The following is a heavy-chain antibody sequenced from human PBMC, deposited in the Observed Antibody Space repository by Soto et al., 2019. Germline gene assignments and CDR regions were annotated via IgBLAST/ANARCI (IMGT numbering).Heavy chain of an antibody. CDR2: IYWNDDK. CDR3: AHRHKEAYYDFWSGYYFDY. Sequence: QITLKESGPTLVKPTQTLTLTCTFSGFSLSTSGVGVAWIRQPPGKPLDWLALIYWNDDKRYSPSLKSRLTITKDTSKNQVVLTMTNMDPVDTATYYCAHRHKEAYYDFWSGYYFDYWGQGTLVTVSS. CDR1: GFSLSTSGVG. D-gene: IGHD3-3*01. J-gene: IGHJ4*02. V-gene: IGHV2-5*01.